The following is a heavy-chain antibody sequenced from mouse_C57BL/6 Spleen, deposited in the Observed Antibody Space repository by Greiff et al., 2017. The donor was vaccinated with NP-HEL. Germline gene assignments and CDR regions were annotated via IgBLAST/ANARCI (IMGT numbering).Heavy chain of an antibody. CDR1: GFNIKDYY. Sequence: DVQLQESGAELVKPGASVKLSCTASGFNIKDYYMHWVKQRTEQGLEWIGRIDPEDGETKYAPKFQGKATITADTSSNTAYLQLSSLTSEDTAVYYCARGGTTVVYYYAMDYWGQGTSVTVSS. J-gene: IGHJ4*01. V-gene: IGHV14-2*01. CDR2: IDPEDGET. D-gene: IGHD1-1*01. CDR3: ARGGTTVVYYYAMDY.